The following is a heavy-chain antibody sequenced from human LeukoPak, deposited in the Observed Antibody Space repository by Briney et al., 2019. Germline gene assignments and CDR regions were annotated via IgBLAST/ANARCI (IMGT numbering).Heavy chain of an antibody. J-gene: IGHJ4*02. CDR3: ASTFPYCGGGSCAL. V-gene: IGHV3-23*01. CDR1: GFTFSSYA. Sequence: GGSLRLSCAASGFTFSSYAMSWVRQAPGKGLEWVSAISGSGGSTYYADSVKGRFTISRDNSKNTLYLQMNSLRAEDTAIYYCASTFPYCGGGSCALGGQGTLVTVSS. CDR2: ISGSGGST. D-gene: IGHD2-15*01.